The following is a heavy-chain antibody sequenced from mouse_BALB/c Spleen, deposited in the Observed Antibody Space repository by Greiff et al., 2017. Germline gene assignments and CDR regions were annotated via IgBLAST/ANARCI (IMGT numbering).Heavy chain of an antibody. V-gene: IGHV5-6-3*01. CDR2: INSNGGST. J-gene: IGHJ1*01. Sequence: EVKLVESGGGLVQPGGSLKLSCAASGFTFSSYGMSWVRQTPDKRLELVATINSNGGSTYYPDSVKGRFTISRDNAKNTLYLQMSSLKSEDTAMYYCARDETGTGYFDVWGAGTTVTVSS. CDR1: GFTFSSYG. CDR3: ARDETGTGYFDV. D-gene: IGHD4-1*01.